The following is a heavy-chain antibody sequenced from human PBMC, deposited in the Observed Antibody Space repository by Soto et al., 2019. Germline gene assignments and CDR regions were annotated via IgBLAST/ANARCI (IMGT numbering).Heavy chain of an antibody. Sequence: SSVKVSCKTSGGTFSTFGISWVRQAPGQGLEWMGGIIPFFGTAEYSQKFEDRITITADESTNTVYMDLRSLTSEDTVIYYCARTAPMDAGDKYYYDFWGQGALVTVSS. J-gene: IGHJ4*02. V-gene: IGHV1-69*13. D-gene: IGHD3-16*01. CDR3: ARTAPMDAGDKYYYDF. CDR1: GGTFSTFG. CDR2: IIPFFGTA.